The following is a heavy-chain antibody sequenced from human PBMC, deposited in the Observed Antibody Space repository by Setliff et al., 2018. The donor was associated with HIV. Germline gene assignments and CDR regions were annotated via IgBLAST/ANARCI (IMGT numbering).Heavy chain of an antibody. CDR2: IKSKTDGWTT. V-gene: IGHV3-15*01. Sequence: GGSLRLSCAASGFTFSDCSMNWVRQAPGKGLEWVGRIKSKTDGWTTDYAATVKGRFTISRDDSKNTLYLQMSDLKTEDKGVYYCAADVPNFSDDYIPIDYWGRGTLVTVSS. CDR3: AADVPNFSDDYIPIDY. CDR1: GFTFSDCS. J-gene: IGHJ4*02. D-gene: IGHD4-4*01.